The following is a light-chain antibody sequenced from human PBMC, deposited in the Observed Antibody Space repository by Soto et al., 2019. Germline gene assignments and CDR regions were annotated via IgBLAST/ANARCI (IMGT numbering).Light chain of an antibody. V-gene: IGKV3-15*01. CDR1: PSVSTI. CDR2: GAS. J-gene: IGKJ1*01. Sequence: EIVMTQSPATLSVSPGERATLSCRASPSVSTILDWYPQKPGQAPRLLLSGASTRATGVPARFSGSGSETEFTPTISRLQSEDFAVYYCQQYNNWWKFGQGTKVDIK. CDR3: QQYNNWWK.